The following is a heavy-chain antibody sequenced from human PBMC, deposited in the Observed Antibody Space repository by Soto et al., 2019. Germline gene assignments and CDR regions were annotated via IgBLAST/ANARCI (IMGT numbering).Heavy chain of an antibody. D-gene: IGHD3-10*01. CDR1: GFTFSSYG. CDR2: IWYDGSNK. Sequence: QVQLVESGGGVVQPGRSLRLSCAASGFTFSSYGLHWVRQAPGKGLEWVAVIWYDGSNKYYADSVKGRFTISRDNSKNTLYLQMNSLRAEDTDMYYCARDLSGSGPDYWGQGTLVTVSS. V-gene: IGHV3-33*01. J-gene: IGHJ4*02. CDR3: ARDLSGSGPDY.